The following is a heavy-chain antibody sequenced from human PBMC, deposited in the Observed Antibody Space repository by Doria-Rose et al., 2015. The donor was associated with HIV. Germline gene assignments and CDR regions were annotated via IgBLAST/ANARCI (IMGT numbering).Heavy chain of an antibody. J-gene: IGHJ4*02. D-gene: IGHD1-26*01. CDR2: IIPILDIV. V-gene: IGHV1-69*09. CDR1: GGTFSSYT. Sequence: QVQLVESGSEVKQPGSSVKVSCKASGGTFSSYTISWVRQAPGQGLEWMGRIIPILDIVNYALRFQGRVTITADESTSTAYMELSSLRSEDTAIYYCASQWERSSFDYWGQGTLVTVSS. CDR3: ASQWERSSFDY.